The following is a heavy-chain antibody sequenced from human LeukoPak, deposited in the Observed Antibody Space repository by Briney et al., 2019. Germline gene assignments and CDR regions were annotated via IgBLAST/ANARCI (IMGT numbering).Heavy chain of an antibody. D-gene: IGHD3-22*01. V-gene: IGHV3-33*03. CDR2: IWYDGSNK. J-gene: IGHJ4*02. CDR1: GFTFSSYA. CDR3: AKGSRDSTSYCFDS. Sequence: GGPLRLSCAASGFTFSSYAMSWVRQAPGKGLEWVAVIWYDGSNKYYADSVKGRFTISSDKSKNTLYLQMNSLRVEDTALYYCAKGSRDSTSYCFDSWGRGTLVTVSS.